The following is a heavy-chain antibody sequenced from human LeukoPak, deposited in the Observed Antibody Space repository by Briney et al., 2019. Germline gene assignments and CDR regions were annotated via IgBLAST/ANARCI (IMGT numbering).Heavy chain of an antibody. J-gene: IGHJ6*02. CDR3: ARVGRGVYGMDV. D-gene: IGHD3-10*01. CDR1: GFTFSIHG. CDR2: IINSGGTV. V-gene: IGHV3-48*02. Sequence: QSGGSLRLSCAASGFTFSIHGMNWVRQAPGKGLEWVSYIINSGGTVYYTDSVQGRFTISRDNVRNSLFLQMNSLRDEDTAVYYCARVGRGVYGMDVWGQGTTVTVSS.